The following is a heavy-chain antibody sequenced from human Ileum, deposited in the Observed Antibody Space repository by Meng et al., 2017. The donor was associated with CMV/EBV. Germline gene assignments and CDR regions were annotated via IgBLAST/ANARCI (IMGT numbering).Heavy chain of an antibody. Sequence: GESLKISCAAAGFTFSDYAMDWVRQAPGKGLEWVAVISNDGDNKYYADSVRGRFSISRDNPRNTLYLQMNSLRVEDTAVYYCARGSVSYLSWFDPWGQGTRVT. CDR3: ARGSVSYLSWFDP. CDR2: ISNDGDNK. V-gene: IGHV3-30-3*01. CDR1: GFTFSDYA. J-gene: IGHJ5*02. D-gene: IGHD1-26*01.